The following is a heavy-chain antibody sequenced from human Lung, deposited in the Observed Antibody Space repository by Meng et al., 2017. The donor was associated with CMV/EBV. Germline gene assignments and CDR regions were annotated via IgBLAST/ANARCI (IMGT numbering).Heavy chain of an antibody. CDR3: ARSDDFWSGYNN. Sequence: GEXXKISCQGSGYSFTTYWIGWVRQLPGKGLEWMGIIYLGDSDTRYSPSFQGQVTISADKSNTTAYLQWSSLKASDTAMYYCARSDDFWSGYNNWGQGTLVTVSS. D-gene: IGHD3-3*01. CDR2: IYLGDSDT. V-gene: IGHV5-51*01. J-gene: IGHJ4*02. CDR1: GYSFTTYW.